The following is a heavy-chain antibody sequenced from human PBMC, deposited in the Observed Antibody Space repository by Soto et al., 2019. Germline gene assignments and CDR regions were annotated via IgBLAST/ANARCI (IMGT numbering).Heavy chain of an antibody. CDR2: MSAYNGNT. D-gene: IGHD1-26*01. V-gene: IGHV1-18*01. CDR3: ARWDCAKDY. J-gene: IGHJ4*02. Sequence: QVQLVQSGAEVKKPGASVKVSCKASGYTFTSYDISWVRQAPGQGLEWMGWMSAYNGNTNYAQKLQGRLTKSTNTTTRTAYRGMRSLSADCKAAYYCARWDCAKDYRGQGTQV. CDR1: GYTFTSYD.